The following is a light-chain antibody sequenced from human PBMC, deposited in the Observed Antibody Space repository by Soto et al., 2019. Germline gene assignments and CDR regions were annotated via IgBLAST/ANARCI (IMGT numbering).Light chain of an antibody. CDR3: QQRSNWPPYT. J-gene: IGKJ2*01. V-gene: IGKV3-11*01. Sequence: EIVLTQSPATLSLSPGERATLSCRASQSVSSYLAWYQQKPGQARRLLIYDASNRATGIPARFSGSVSGTDFTLTISSLEPEDFAVYYCQQRSNWPPYTFGQGTKLEIK. CDR2: DAS. CDR1: QSVSSY.